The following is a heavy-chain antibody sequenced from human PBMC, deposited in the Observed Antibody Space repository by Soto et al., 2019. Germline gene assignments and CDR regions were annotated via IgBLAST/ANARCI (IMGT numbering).Heavy chain of an antibody. J-gene: IGHJ5*02. CDR2: ISTSSSTI. CDR3: ARDLWGVGVPGP. D-gene: IGHD3-16*01. CDR1: GFTFSSYS. V-gene: IGHV3-48*01. Sequence: EVQLVESGGGLVQPGGSPRLSCAASGFTFSSYSMNWVRQAPGKGLEWVSYISTSSSTIYYADSVKGRFTISRDNAKNSLYLQMNSLRAEDTAVYYCARDLWGVGVPGPWGQGTLVTVSS.